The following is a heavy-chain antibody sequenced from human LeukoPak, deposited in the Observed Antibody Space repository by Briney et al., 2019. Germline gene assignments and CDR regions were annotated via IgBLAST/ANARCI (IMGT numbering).Heavy chain of an antibody. CDR3: ARGDPDY. V-gene: IGHV3-30*14. J-gene: IGHJ4*02. Sequence: PGGSLRLSCAGSGFTFSTYAMHWVRQAPGKGLEWVALFSYDGSTQRYADSVKGRFTISRDNSKNTLYLQMNSLRAEDTAVYHCARGDPDYWGQGTLVTVSS. CDR1: GFTFSTYA. CDR2: FSYDGSTQ.